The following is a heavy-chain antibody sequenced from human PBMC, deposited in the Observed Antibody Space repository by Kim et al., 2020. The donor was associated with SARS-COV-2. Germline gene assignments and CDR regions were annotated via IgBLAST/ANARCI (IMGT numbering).Heavy chain of an antibody. CDR2: INHSGST. Sequence: SETLSLTCAVYGGSFSGYYWSWIRQPPGKGLEWIGEINHSGSTNYNPSLKSRVTISVDTSKNQFSLKLSSVTAADTAVYYCARGLGRGQAVYRRNRGVNALWFDPWGQGTLVTVSS. CDR1: GGSFSGYY. D-gene: IGHD3-10*01. J-gene: IGHJ5*02. V-gene: IGHV4-34*01. CDR3: ARGLGRGQAVYRRNRGVNALWFDP.